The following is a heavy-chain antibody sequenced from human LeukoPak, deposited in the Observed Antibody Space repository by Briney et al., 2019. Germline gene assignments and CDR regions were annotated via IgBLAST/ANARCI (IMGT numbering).Heavy chain of an antibody. J-gene: IGHJ4*02. V-gene: IGHV3-33*01. D-gene: IGHD3-10*01. CDR3: ARDRHYGSGSSYYFDY. CDR2: IWYDGSNK. CDR1: GFTFSSYG. Sequence: PGRSLRLSCAASGFTFSSYGMHWVRQAPGKGLEWVAVIWYDGSNKYYADSVKGRFTISRDNSKNTLYLQMNSLRAEDTAVHYCARDRHYGSGSSYYFDYWGQGTLVTVSS.